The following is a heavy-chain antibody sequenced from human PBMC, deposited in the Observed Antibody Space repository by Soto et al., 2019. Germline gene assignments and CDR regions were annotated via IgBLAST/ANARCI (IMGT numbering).Heavy chain of an antibody. CDR2: IYDSGST. D-gene: IGHD6-19*01. J-gene: IGHJ4*02. CDR3: ASRYSIGWFDY. Sequence: SETLSLTCTVSGGSISSSSYYWGWIRQPPGKGLEWIGSIYDSGSTYYNPSLKSRVTISVDTSKNQFSLKLSSVTAADTAVYYCASRYSIGWFDYWGQGTLVTVS. V-gene: IGHV4-39*01. CDR1: GGSISSSSYY.